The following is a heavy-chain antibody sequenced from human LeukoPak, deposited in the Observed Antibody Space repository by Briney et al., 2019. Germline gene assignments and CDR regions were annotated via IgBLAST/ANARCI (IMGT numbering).Heavy chain of an antibody. J-gene: IGHJ4*02. Sequence: LSGGSLRLPCAASGFTFSSYAMSWVRQAPGKGLEWVSGISGSGGSTYYADSVKGRFTISRDNSKNTLYLQMTSLRAEDTAVYYCAKDQVWIVVGSFDYWGQGTLVTVSS. CDR3: AKDQVWIVVGSFDY. CDR2: ISGSGGST. V-gene: IGHV3-23*01. D-gene: IGHD3-22*01. CDR1: GFTFSSYA.